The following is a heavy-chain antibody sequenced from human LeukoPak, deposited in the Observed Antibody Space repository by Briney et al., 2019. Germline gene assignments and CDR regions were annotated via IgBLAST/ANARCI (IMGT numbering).Heavy chain of an antibody. CDR2: ISSTTYT. V-gene: IGHV3-21*01. CDR3: ARDGSGWSRDV. J-gene: IGHJ6*02. D-gene: IGHD6-19*01. Sequence: TGGSLRLSCAASGFTFSFYSMSWIRQAPEKGLECVSSISSTTYTYYADSVKGRFTISRGNSKNSLYLQMNSLTAEDTALYYCARDGSGWSRDVWGQGTTVTVSS. CDR1: GFTFSFYS.